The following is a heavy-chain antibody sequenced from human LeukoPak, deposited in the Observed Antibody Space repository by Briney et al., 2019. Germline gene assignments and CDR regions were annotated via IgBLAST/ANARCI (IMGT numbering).Heavy chain of an antibody. Sequence: GGSLRLSCAASGFTFSSYVMHWVRQAPGKGLEWVAVIWYDGSNKYYADSVKGRFTISRDNSKNTLYLQMNSLRAADTAVYYCARVHCSSTSCYYFDYWGQGTLVTVSS. D-gene: IGHD2-2*01. V-gene: IGHV3-33*01. CDR1: GFTFSSYV. J-gene: IGHJ4*02. CDR3: ARVHCSSTSCYYFDY. CDR2: IWYDGSNK.